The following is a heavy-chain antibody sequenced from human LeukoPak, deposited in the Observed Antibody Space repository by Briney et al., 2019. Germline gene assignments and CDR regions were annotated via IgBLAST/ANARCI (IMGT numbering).Heavy chain of an antibody. Sequence: SETLSLTCTVSGGSISSYYWSWIRQPPGKGLEWIGYIYYSGSTNYNPSLKSRVTISVDTSKNQFSLKLSSVTAADTAVHYCARVSRSLWGAGGTGFDCWGQGTLVTVSS. CDR3: ARVSRSLWGAGGTGFDC. CDR1: GGSISSYY. V-gene: IGHV4-59*01. CDR2: IYYSGST. D-gene: IGHD3-16*01. J-gene: IGHJ4*02.